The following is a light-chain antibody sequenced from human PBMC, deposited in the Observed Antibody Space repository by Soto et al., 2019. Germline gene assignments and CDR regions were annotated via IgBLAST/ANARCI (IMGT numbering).Light chain of an antibody. V-gene: IGKV3-15*01. Sequence: EIVMTQSPATLSVSPGERATLSCRASQSVSANLAWYQQKPGQPPRLLIYGASTRATGVPARFSGSGSGTEFTLTISSLQSEDFAVYYCQQYNNWPPLTVGGGTKVEIK. CDR1: QSVSAN. J-gene: IGKJ4*02. CDR2: GAS. CDR3: QQYNNWPPLT.